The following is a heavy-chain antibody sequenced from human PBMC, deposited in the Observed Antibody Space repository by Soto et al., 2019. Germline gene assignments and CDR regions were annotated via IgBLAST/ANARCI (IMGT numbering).Heavy chain of an antibody. Sequence: SETLSLTCAVYGGSGGSFSGYYWSWLRQPPGKGLEWIGEINHSGSTNYNPSLKSRITISVDTSKNQFSLRLSSVTAADTAVYYCARSPIEAVVKGDFDYWGQGTLVTVSS. CDR2: INHSGST. CDR3: ARSPIEAVVKGDFDY. J-gene: IGHJ4*02. CDR1: GGSGGSFSGYY. V-gene: IGHV4-34*01. D-gene: IGHD6-13*01.